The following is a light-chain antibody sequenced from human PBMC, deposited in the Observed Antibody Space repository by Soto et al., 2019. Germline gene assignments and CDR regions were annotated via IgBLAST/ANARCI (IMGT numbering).Light chain of an antibody. J-gene: IGKJ4*01. CDR3: QQYNSWPLT. CDR2: GAS. CDR1: QSVGSN. V-gene: IGKV3-15*01. Sequence: IVMTQSQATQSVSPAEGATLSCTASQSVGSNLAWYQQKPGQAPRLLIYGASTRATAIPARFSGSGSGTEFTLTISSLQSEDFAVYYCQQYNSWPLTFGGGTKVDIK.